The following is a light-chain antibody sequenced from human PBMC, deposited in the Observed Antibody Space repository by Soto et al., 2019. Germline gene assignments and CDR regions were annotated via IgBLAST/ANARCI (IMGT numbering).Light chain of an antibody. V-gene: IGLV2-8*01. CDR1: SSDVGGYNY. CDR2: EVS. CDR3: SSYAASNNLGV. Sequence: QSALNQPPSASGSPGQSVTISCIGTSSDVGGYNYVSWYQQHPGKAPKLMIYEVSKRPSGVPDRFSGSKSGNTASLTVSGLQAEDEADYYYSSYAASNNLGVFGGGTKRTVL. J-gene: IGLJ2*01.